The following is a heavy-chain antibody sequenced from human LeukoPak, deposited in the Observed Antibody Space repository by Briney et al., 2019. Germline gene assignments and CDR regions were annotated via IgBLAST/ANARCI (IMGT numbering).Heavy chain of an antibody. Sequence: GASVKVSCKVSGYILTELSMHWVRQAPGKGLEWMGGFDPEDGETIYAQKFQGRVTMTEDTSTDTAYMELSSLRSEDTAVYYCATSFPGSGSYYTFDYWGQGTLVTVSS. J-gene: IGHJ4*02. D-gene: IGHD3-10*01. V-gene: IGHV1-24*01. CDR2: FDPEDGET. CDR1: GYILTELS. CDR3: ATSFPGSGSYYTFDY.